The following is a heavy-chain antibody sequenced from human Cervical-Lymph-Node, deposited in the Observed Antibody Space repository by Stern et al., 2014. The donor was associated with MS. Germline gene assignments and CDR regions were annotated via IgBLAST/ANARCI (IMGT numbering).Heavy chain of an antibody. CDR2: IYPSDSDI. J-gene: IGHJ4*02. Sequence: VQLVQSGAEVKKPGESLKISCKVSGYNFSNYWIGWVRQMPGKGLEWMGIIYPSDSDIRYSPSFQGQVTISPDTSISTAFLHWSRLKASDTAMYYCVRNYGDYGLDYWGQGTLVTVSS. CDR3: VRNYGDYGLDY. V-gene: IGHV5-51*03. CDR1: GYNFSNYW. D-gene: IGHD4-17*01.